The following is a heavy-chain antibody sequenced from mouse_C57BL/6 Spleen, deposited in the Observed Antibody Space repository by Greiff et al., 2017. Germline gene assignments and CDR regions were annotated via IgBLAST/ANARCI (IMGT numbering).Heavy chain of an antibody. Sequence: VHVKQSGPELVKPGASVKISCKASGYSFTDYNMNWVKQSNGKSLEWIGVINPNYGTTSYNQKFKGKATLTVDQSSSTAYMQLNSLTSEDSAVXYCARADYGSSHWYFDVWGTGTTVTVSS. CDR3: ARADYGSSHWYFDV. V-gene: IGHV1-39*01. CDR1: GYSFTDYN. J-gene: IGHJ1*03. CDR2: INPNYGTT. D-gene: IGHD1-1*01.